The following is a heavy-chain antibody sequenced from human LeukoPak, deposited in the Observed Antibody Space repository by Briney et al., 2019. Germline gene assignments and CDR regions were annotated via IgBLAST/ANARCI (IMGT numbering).Heavy chain of an antibody. CDR2: ISSSSSTI. CDR3: VRDLAMVRGVHNF. J-gene: IGHJ4*02. V-gene: IGHV3-48*04. CDR1: GFTFSSYS. Sequence: GGSLRLSCAASGFTFSSYSMNWVRQAPGKGLEWVSYISSSSSTIYYADSVKGRFTISRDNAKNSLYLQMNSLRAEDTAVYYCVRDLAMVRGVHNFWGQGTLVTVPS. D-gene: IGHD3-10*01.